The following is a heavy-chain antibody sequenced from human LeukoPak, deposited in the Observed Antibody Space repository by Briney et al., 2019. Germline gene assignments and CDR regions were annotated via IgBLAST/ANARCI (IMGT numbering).Heavy chain of an antibody. D-gene: IGHD3-10*01. CDR3: TTDRVVRGVKEDLAAAAFDC. CDR1: GFTFSSYW. Sequence: GSLRLSCAASGFTFSSYWMSWVRQAPGKGLEWVANIKQDGSEKYYVASVKGRFTISRDNAKNSLYLQMNSLNTEDTAVYYCTTDRVVRGVKEDLAAAAFDCWGQGTLVTVSS. CDR2: IKQDGSEK. V-gene: IGHV3-7*03. J-gene: IGHJ4*02.